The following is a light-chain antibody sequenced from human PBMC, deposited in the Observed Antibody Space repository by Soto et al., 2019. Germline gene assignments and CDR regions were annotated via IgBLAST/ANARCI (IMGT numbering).Light chain of an antibody. J-gene: IGKJ4*01. V-gene: IGKV3D-20*01. CDR1: QSVDTF. CDR2: DAS. Sequence: ETALTQSPATLSLCPGERATVSSGASQSVDTFLAWYQQKPGQAPRLLIYDASSRATGIPDRFSGGGSGTDFTLTISRLEPEDFAVYYCQQFSSYPLNFGGGTKVDIK. CDR3: QQFSSYPLN.